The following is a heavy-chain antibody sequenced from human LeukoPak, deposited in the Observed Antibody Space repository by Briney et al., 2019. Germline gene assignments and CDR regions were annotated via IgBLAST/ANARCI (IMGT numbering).Heavy chain of an antibody. Sequence: GGSLRLSCTASGFIFSNYWMCWVRQAPGKGLEWVASIKQDGSEEYYVDSVKGRFTISRDNAKSSLYLQMRSLRAEDSAVYYCARDEGAYSWGQGTLVTASS. CDR2: IKQDGSEE. CDR1: GFIFSNYW. V-gene: IGHV3-7*03. D-gene: IGHD1-26*01. J-gene: IGHJ4*02. CDR3: ARDEGAYS.